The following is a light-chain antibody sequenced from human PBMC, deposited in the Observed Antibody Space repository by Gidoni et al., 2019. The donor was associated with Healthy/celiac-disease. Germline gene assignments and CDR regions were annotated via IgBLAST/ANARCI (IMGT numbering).Light chain of an antibody. CDR1: SSDVGGYNY. CDR3: SSYTSSSTLA. CDR2: EVS. Sequence: QSAPTQPASVPGSPGQSITISCTGTSSDVGGYNYVSWYQQHPGKAPKLMIYEVSNRPSGVSNRFSGSKSGNTASLTISGLQAEDEADYYCSSYTSSSTLAFGTGTKVTVL. V-gene: IGLV2-14*01. J-gene: IGLJ1*01.